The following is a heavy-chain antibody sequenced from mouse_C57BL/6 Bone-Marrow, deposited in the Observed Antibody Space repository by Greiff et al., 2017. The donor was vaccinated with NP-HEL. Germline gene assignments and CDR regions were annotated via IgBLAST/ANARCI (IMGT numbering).Heavy chain of an antibody. V-gene: IGHV1-59*01. CDR2: IDPSDSYT. CDR1: GYTFTSYW. D-gene: IGHD2-4*01. J-gene: IGHJ2*01. CDR3: ARELDYDRYFDY. Sequence: QVQLQQPGAELVRPGTSVKLSCKASGYTFTSYWMHWVKQRPGQGLEWIGVIDPSDSYTNYNQKFKGKATLTVDTSSSTAYMQLSSLTSEDSSVYYCARELDYDRYFDYWGKGTTLTVSS.